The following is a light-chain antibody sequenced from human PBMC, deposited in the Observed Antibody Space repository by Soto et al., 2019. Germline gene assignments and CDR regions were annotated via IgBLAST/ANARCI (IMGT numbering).Light chain of an antibody. CDR2: AAS. CDR3: QQLNTYPVT. Sequence: IQLTQSPSSLSASVGDSVTITCRASQGVSRYLSWYQQKPGRAPILLISAASTLQSGVPARFSSSGSGTDFTLSITSLQPEDFATYYCQQLNTYPVTFGGGTKVEIK. J-gene: IGKJ4*01. CDR1: QGVSRY. V-gene: IGKV1-9*01.